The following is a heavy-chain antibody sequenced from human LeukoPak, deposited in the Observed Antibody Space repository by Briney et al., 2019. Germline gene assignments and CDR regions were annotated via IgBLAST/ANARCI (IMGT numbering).Heavy chain of an antibody. D-gene: IGHD5-18*01. V-gene: IGHV1-46*01. CDR2: INPSGGST. J-gene: IGHJ4*02. Sequence: ASVKVSCKASGYIFSDYYMHWVRQAPGQGLEWMGIINPSGGSTSYAQKFQGRVTMTRDTSTSTVYMELSSLRSEDTAVYYCARMGTAMAAGYWGQGTLVTVSS. CDR1: GYIFSDYY. CDR3: ARMGTAMAAGY.